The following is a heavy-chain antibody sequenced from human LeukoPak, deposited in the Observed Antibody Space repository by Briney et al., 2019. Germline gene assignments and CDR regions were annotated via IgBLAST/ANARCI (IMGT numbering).Heavy chain of an antibody. CDR2: IYYSGST. CDR1: GGSISSSSYY. CDR3: ATVAPDRDSSGYYHTP. Sequence: SETLSFTRTVSGGSISSSSYYWGWIRQPPGKGLERIGSIYYSGSTYYNPSLKSRVTISVDTSKNQFSLKLSSVTAADTAVYYCATVAPDRDSSGYYHTPWGQGTLVTVSS. D-gene: IGHD3-22*01. V-gene: IGHV4-39*07. J-gene: IGHJ4*02.